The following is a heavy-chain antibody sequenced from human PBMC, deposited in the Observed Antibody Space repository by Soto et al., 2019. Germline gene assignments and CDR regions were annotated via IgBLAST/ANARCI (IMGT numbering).Heavy chain of an antibody. Sequence: GGSLRLSCAASGFKFDDYAMHWVRQAPGKGLEWVSGISWNSGRIGYADSVKGRFTISRDNAENSLYLQMNSLRPEDTALYFCAKASHYYDSGGYHHPFDYWGQGTLVTVSS. J-gene: IGHJ4*02. V-gene: IGHV3-9*01. CDR1: GFKFDDYA. CDR2: ISWNSGRI. CDR3: AKASHYYDSGGYHHPFDY. D-gene: IGHD3-22*01.